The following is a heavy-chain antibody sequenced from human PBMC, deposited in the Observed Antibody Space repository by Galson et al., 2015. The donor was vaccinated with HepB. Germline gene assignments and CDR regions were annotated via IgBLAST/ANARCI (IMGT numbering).Heavy chain of an antibody. D-gene: IGHD2-2*01. V-gene: IGHV3-74*03. J-gene: IGHJ6*02. CDR2: INSDGSST. CDR1: GFTFNSYW. CDR3: ASDPRTSCFALDV. Sequence: SLRLSCAASGFTFNSYWMHWVRQAPGKGLVWVSRINSDGSSTKYADSVKGRFTISRDNAKNTLYLQMSSLRAEDTAVYYCASDPRTSCFALDVWGQGTTVTVSS.